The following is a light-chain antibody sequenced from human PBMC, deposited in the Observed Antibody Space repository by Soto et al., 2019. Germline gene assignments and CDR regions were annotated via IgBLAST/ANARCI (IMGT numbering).Light chain of an antibody. J-gene: IGLJ1*01. CDR1: SSDVGSYNF. Sequence: QSALTQPASGSGSPGQSITISCTGTSSDVGSYNFVSWYQQHPGKAPKLMIYEVHKRPSGVSDRFSGSKSGNTASLTISGLQAEDEADYYCYSYAGSSTFVFGTGTKLTVL. CDR2: EVH. V-gene: IGLV2-23*02. CDR3: YSYAGSSTFV.